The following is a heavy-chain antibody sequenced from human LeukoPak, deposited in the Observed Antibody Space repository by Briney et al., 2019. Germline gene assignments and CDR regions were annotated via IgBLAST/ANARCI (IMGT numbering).Heavy chain of an antibody. J-gene: IGHJ4*02. CDR3: ARDQIPTYYYDSSGYGVDY. CDR2: IIPILGIA. CDR1: GGTFSSYA. Sequence: SVKGSCKASGGTFSSYAISWVRQAPGQGLEWMGRIIPILGIANYAQKLQGRVTSTADKSTSTAYMELSSLRSEDTAVYYCARDQIPTYYYDSSGYGVDYWGQGTLVTVSS. D-gene: IGHD3-22*01. V-gene: IGHV1-69*04.